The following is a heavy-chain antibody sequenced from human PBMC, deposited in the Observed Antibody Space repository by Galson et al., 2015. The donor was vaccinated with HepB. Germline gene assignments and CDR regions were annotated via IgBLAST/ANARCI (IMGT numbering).Heavy chain of an antibody. V-gene: IGHV3-53*01. J-gene: IGHJ4*02. CDR3: ASGSGVQGDTGAPY. CDR1: GFTVSSNY. D-gene: IGHD3-10*01. CDR2: IYSGGST. Sequence: SLRLSCAASGFTVSSNYMSWVRQAPGKGLEWVPVIYSGGSTYYADSVKGRFTISRDNSKNTLYVQMNSLKASDTAMYYCASGSGVQGDTGAPYWGQGTLVTVSS.